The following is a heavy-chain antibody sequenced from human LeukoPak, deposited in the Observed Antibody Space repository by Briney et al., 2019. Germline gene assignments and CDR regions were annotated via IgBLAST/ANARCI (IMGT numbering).Heavy chain of an antibody. CDR3: AKGLRSGTYYFDY. CDR1: GFTFSSYA. J-gene: IGHJ4*02. CDR2: ISGSGGST. V-gene: IGHV3-23*01. D-gene: IGHD3/OR15-3a*01. Sequence: GGSLRLSCAASGFTFSSYAMSWVRQAPGKGLEWVSAISGSGGSTYYADSVKGRFTISRDNSKNTLYMQMNSLRAEDTAVYYCAKGLRSGTYYFDYWGQGTLVTVSS.